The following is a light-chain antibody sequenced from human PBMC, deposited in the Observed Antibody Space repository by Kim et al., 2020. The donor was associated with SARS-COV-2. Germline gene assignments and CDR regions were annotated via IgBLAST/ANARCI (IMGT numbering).Light chain of an antibody. Sequence: QSVLTQPRSVSGSPGQSVTISCTGTSSDVGGYNYVSWYQQYPGKAPKLMIYDVSERPSGVPDRFSGSKSGNTASLTVSGLQAEDEADYYCCSYAGSFYVFGTGTKVTVL. J-gene: IGLJ1*01. CDR1: SSDVGGYNY. V-gene: IGLV2-11*01. CDR3: CSYAGSFYV. CDR2: DVS.